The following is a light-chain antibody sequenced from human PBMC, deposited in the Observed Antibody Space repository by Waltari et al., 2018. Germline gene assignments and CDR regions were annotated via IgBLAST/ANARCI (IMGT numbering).Light chain of an antibody. CDR1: QRILSSSNNNNY. J-gene: IGKJ1*01. V-gene: IGKV4-1*01. Sequence: IVMTQSPYSLAVSLGETATFNCKASQRILSSSNNNNYLAWYRQKPGQPPELLIYSASTRESGVPDRIAGSGSGADFTLTINNLQAEDVAIYYCQQYFNYPRTFGQGTKVEIK. CDR2: SAS. CDR3: QQYFNYPRT.